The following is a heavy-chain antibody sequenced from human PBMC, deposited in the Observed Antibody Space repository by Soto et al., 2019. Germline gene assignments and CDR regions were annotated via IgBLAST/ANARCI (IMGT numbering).Heavy chain of an antibody. Sequence: PGGSLRLSCAASGFTFSSYAMSWVRQAPGKGLEWVSAISGSGGSTYYADSVKGRFAISRDNSRNTVYLQMNSLRAEDTAVYYCAKDTRDTLVNWFDPWGQGTLVTVSS. D-gene: IGHD2-2*01. J-gene: IGHJ5*02. CDR2: ISGSGGST. V-gene: IGHV3-23*01. CDR1: GFTFSSYA. CDR3: AKDTRDTLVNWFDP.